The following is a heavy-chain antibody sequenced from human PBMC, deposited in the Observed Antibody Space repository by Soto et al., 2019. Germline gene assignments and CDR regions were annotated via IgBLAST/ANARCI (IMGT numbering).Heavy chain of an antibody. CDR3: EHRRGVLFDY. V-gene: IGHV2-5*02. Sequence: QITLKESGPTLVKPTQTLTLTCTFSGFSLSTSGVGVGWIRQSPGKALEWLALIYWDDDKRYSPSLKSRLTITRDTSKNQVVLTMTTRDPVDTATYFGEHRRGVLFDYWGQGTLVTVSS. CDR2: IYWDDDK. CDR1: GFSLSTSGVG. D-gene: IGHD3-16*01. J-gene: IGHJ4*02.